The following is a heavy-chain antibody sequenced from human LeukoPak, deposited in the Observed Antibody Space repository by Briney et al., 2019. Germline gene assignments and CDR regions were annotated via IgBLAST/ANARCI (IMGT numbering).Heavy chain of an antibody. CDR3: ARGRIAVAGTFDY. D-gene: IGHD6-19*01. J-gene: IGHJ4*02. Sequence: QPGGSLRLSCAASGFTVSSNYMSWVRQAPGKGLEWVSVIYSGGSTYYADSVKGRFTISRDNSKNTLYLQMNSLRAEDTAVYYCARGRIAVAGTFDYWGQGTLVTVSS. CDR1: GFTVSSNY. V-gene: IGHV3-66*01. CDR2: IYSGGST.